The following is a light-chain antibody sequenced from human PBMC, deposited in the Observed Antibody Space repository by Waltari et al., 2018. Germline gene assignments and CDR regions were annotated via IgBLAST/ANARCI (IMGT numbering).Light chain of an antibody. CDR3: ATWDTSLSAGV. Sequence: QSVLTQPPSVTAAPGQKVPISCAGSSSKLGSSSVSWYPQVPGTAPKLLIFETILRPSGIPDRFSGSKSGTSATLDITGLQTGDEANYYCATWDTSLSAGVFGGGTKLTVL. V-gene: IGLV1-51*02. CDR2: ETI. CDR1: SSKLGSSS. J-gene: IGLJ3*02.